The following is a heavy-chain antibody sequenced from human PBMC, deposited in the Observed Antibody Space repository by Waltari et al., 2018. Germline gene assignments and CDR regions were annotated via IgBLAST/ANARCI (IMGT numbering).Heavy chain of an antibody. CDR2: INHSGIT. J-gene: IGHJ4*01. CDR1: GGSFSGYY. V-gene: IGHV4-34*01. Sequence: QVQLQQWGAGLLKPSETLSLTCAVYGGSFSGYYWSWIRQPPGKGLEWIGEINHSGITNHIPALTSRVPTALDTSKHQFSLTLSSVTAADTAVYYCARGLYGDIHSLAYWGHGTLVTVSS. D-gene: IGHD4-17*01. CDR3: ARGLYGDIHSLAY.